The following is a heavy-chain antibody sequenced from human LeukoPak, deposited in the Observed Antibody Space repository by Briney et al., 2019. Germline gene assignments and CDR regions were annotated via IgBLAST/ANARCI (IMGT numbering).Heavy chain of an antibody. Sequence: ASVTVSCKASGYTFTSYGISWVRQAPGQGLEWMGWISAYNDNTNYPQKLQGRVTMTTDTSTSTAYMELRSLRSDDMAVYYCARPVVDSSSDYFDYWGQGTLVTVSS. CDR3: ARPVVDSSSDYFDY. D-gene: IGHD6-6*01. J-gene: IGHJ4*02. CDR1: GYTFTSYG. V-gene: IGHV1-18*03. CDR2: ISAYNDNT.